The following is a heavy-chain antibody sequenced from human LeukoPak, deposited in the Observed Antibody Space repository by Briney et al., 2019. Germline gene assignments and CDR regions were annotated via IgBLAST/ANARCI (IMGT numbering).Heavy chain of an antibody. Sequence: GESLKISCKGSGYSFTSYWIGWVRQMPGKGLEWMGIIYPGDSDTRYSPSFQGQVTISADKSISTAYLQWSSLKASDTAMYYCARNWASGTPEWSSFDPWGQGTLVTVSS. CDR1: GYSFTSYW. CDR3: ARNWASGTPEWSSFDP. D-gene: IGHD3-3*01. V-gene: IGHV5-51*01. J-gene: IGHJ5*02. CDR2: IYPGDSDT.